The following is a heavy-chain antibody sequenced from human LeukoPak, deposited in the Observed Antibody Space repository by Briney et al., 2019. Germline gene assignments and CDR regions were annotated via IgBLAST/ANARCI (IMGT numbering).Heavy chain of an antibody. J-gene: IGHJ4*02. CDR1: GGSISRGSYY. D-gene: IGHD3-22*01. CDR3: ARGGTSGYYGTFFDY. V-gene: IGHV4-61*02. CDR2: FHTSGST. Sequence: PSETLSLTCNVSGGSISRGSYYWSWIRQPAGKGLEWIGRFHTSGSTNYNPSLKSRVTISLDTSKNQFSLKLTSVTAADTAVYYCARGGTSGYYGTFFDYWGQGTLVTVSS.